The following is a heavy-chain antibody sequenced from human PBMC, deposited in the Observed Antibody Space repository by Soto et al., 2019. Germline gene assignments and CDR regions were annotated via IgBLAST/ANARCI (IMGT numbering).Heavy chain of an antibody. V-gene: IGHV4-59*01. CDR1: GGSISSYY. CDR2: IYYSGST. J-gene: IGHJ6*02. Sequence: SETLSLTCTVSGGSISSYYWSCIRQPPGKGLEWIGYIYYSGSTNYNPSLKSRVTISVDTSKNQFSLKLSSVTAADTAVYYCARGRYDILTGYFQYYYGMDVWGQGTTVTVSS. D-gene: IGHD3-9*01. CDR3: ARGRYDILTGYFQYYYGMDV.